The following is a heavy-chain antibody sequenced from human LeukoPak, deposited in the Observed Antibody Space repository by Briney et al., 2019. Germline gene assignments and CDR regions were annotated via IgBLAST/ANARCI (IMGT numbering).Heavy chain of an antibody. CDR1: GGSISSYY. CDR2: IYYSGST. V-gene: IGHV4-59*01. Sequence: SETLSLTCTVSGGSISSYYWSWIRQPPGKGLEWIGYIYYSGSTNYNPSLKSRVTISVDTSKNQFSLKLISVTAADTAVYYCARDHLGSGWYFGWFDPWGQGTLVTVSS. D-gene: IGHD6-19*01. CDR3: ARDHLGSGWYFGWFDP. J-gene: IGHJ5*02.